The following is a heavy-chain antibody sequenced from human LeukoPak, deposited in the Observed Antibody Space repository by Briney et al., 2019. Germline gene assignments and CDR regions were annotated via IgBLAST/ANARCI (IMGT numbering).Heavy chain of an antibody. J-gene: IGHJ3*02. V-gene: IGHV1-69*06. CDR1: GYTFTSYG. CDR2: IIPIFGTA. Sequence: SVKVSCKASGYTFTSYGISWVRQAPGQGLEWMGGIIPIFGTANYAQKFQGRVTITADKSTSTAYMELSSLRSEDTAVYYCARAQLRSRDAFDIWGQGTMVTVSS. CDR3: ARAQLRSRDAFDI.